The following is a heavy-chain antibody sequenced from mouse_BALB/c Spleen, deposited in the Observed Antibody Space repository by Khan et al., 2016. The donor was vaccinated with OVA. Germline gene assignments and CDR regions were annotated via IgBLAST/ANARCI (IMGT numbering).Heavy chain of an antibody. CDR2: INTETGEP. V-gene: IGHV9-2-1*01. CDR1: GYTFTDYS. CDR3: ARRDYGYNGFAY. D-gene: IGHD2-2*01. Sequence: LVESGPELKKPGETVKISCKASGYTFTDYSMHWVKQAPGKGLKWMGWINTETGEPTYADDFKGRFAFSLETSASAAYLHINNLKNEDTATYLCARRDYGYNGFAYWGQGTLVTVSA. J-gene: IGHJ3*01.